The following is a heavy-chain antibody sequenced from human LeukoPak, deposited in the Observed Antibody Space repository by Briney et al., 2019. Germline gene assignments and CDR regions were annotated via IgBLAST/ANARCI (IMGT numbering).Heavy chain of an antibody. V-gene: IGHV1-69*13. CDR3: ARDATLLWFGETLGGNFDY. Sequence: GASAKVSCKASGYTFTSYGISWVRQAPGQGLEWMGGIIPIFDTAHYAQKFQGRVTITADESTSTAYMELSSLRSEDTAVYYCARDATLLWFGETLGGNFDYWGQGTLVTVSS. CDR2: IIPIFDTA. J-gene: IGHJ4*02. CDR1: GYTFTSYG. D-gene: IGHD3-10*01.